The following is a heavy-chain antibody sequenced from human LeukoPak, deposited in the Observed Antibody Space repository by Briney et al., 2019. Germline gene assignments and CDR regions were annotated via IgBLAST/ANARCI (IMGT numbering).Heavy chain of an antibody. J-gene: IGHJ3*02. CDR3: ARDRRVGATKVDAFDI. CDR2: IFKSGST. Sequence: SETLSLTCTVSGGSISGHYWSWIRQPPGKGLEWIGYIFKSGSTNYNSSLRSRVTMSIDTSRNQFSLKLRSVTAADTAVYYCARDRRVGATKVDAFDIWGQGTMVTVSS. D-gene: IGHD1-26*01. CDR1: GGSISGHY. V-gene: IGHV4-59*11.